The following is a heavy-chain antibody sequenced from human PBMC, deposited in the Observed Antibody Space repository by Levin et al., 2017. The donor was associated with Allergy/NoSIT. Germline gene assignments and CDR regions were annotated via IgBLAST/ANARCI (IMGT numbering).Heavy chain of an antibody. D-gene: IGHD5-18*01. V-gene: IGHV3-30*18. CDR3: AKDKLQSWGYSYGWDS. Sequence: GESLKISCAASGFTFSSYAMHWVRQAPGKGLEWVAVISYDGSNKYYADSVKGRFTMSRDNSKSTLYLQMNSLRAEDTAVYYCAKDKLQSWGYSYGWDSWGQGTLVTVSS. CDR1: GFTFSSYA. J-gene: IGHJ4*02. CDR2: ISYDGSNK.